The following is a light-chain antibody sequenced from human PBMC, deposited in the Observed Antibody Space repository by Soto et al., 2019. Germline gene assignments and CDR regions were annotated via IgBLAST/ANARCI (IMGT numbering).Light chain of an antibody. J-gene: IGKJ1*01. V-gene: IGKV1-5*03. CDR1: QSISSW. CDR3: QQYSSYSRT. Sequence: DIQMTQSPSTLPASVGDRVTITCRASQSISSWLAWYQQKPGKAPNLLIYKASSLESGVPSRFSGSGSGTEFTLTINSLQPDDSATYYCQQYSSYSRTFGQGTKVEIK. CDR2: KAS.